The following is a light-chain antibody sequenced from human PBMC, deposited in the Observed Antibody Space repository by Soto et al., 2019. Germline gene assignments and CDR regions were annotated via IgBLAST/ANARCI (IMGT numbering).Light chain of an antibody. V-gene: IGKV3-20*01. CDR3: QQFGSSPRIT. CDR1: QSVSSRY. CDR2: GAS. Sequence: DIVLTQSPGTLSLSLGERATLSCRASQSVSSRYLAWYQQKPGQAPRLLIYGASSRATGIPDRFSGSGSGTDFTLTITRLEPDDFAVYYCQQFGSSPRITFGQGTRLEIK. J-gene: IGKJ5*01.